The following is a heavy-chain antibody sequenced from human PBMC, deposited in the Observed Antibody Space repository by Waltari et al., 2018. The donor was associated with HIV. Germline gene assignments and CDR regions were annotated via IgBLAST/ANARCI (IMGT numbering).Heavy chain of an antibody. CDR2: IKYDGSEV. J-gene: IGHJ4*02. CDR3: ATPVTTRG. D-gene: IGHD4-17*01. V-gene: IGHV3-7*03. CDR1: GFTFSNYW. Sequence: LVESGGGLVQPGGSLRLSCAASGFTFSNYWMAWVRQAPGKGLEGVANIKYDGSEVYYLGSVRGRFSISRDNAKDSLYLQMNSLRAEDTAVYYCATPVTTRGWGQGTLVTVSS.